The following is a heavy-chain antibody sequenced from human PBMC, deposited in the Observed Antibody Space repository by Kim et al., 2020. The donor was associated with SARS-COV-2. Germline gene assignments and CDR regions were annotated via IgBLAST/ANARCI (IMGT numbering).Heavy chain of an antibody. V-gene: IGHV1-69*04. D-gene: IGHD3-10*01. Sequence: SVKVSCKASGGTFSSYAISWVRQAPGQGLEWMGRIIPILGIANYAQKFQGRVTITADKSTSTAYMELSSLRSEDTAVYYCAFVLLWFGESPYFDYWGQG. CDR2: IIPILGIA. J-gene: IGHJ4*02. CDR3: AFVLLWFGESPYFDY. CDR1: GGTFSSYA.